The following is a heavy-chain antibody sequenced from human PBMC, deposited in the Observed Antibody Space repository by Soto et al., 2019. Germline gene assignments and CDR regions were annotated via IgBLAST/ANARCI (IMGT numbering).Heavy chain of an antibody. J-gene: IGHJ4*02. Sequence: GGSLRLSCAASGFTFSNYAMNWVRQAPGKGLDWVSGISAGGLDAFYADSVKGRFTISRDDSKNTLFLQMTSLRVEDTAVYFCAKDLGARAFHFDYWGQGTLVTVS. CDR1: GFTFSNYA. V-gene: IGHV3-23*01. CDR2: ISAGGLDA. CDR3: AKDLGARAFHFDY. D-gene: IGHD1-26*01.